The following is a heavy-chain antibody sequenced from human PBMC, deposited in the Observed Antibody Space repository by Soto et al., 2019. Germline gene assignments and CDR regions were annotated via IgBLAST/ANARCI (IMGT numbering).Heavy chain of an antibody. D-gene: IGHD2-15*01. V-gene: IGHV3-30*03. CDR3: VRDYDGGNPREMLGEF. CDR1: GFTFSGYA. J-gene: IGHJ4*02. CDR2: ISSDGSNQ. Sequence: QVQLVESGGGAVQPGRSLRLSCAASGFTFSGYAMHWVRQAPGKGLEWVAVISSDGSNQYLADSVKGRFTMSRDNSKNTLYVQMNSMRAEDTAVYYCVRDYDGGNPREMLGEFWGQGTLVTVSS.